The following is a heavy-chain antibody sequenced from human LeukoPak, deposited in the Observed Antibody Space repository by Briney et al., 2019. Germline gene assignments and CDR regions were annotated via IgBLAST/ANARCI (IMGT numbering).Heavy chain of an antibody. D-gene: IGHD6-13*01. CDR2: MNPNSGNT. Sequence: ASVKVSCKASGYTFTSYDINWVRQATGQGLEWMGRMNPNSGNTGYAQKFQGRVTMTRNTSISTAYMELSSLRSEDTAVYYCARRIAPGGWFDPWGQGTLVTVSS. V-gene: IGHV1-8*01. CDR3: ARRIAPGGWFDP. CDR1: GYTFTSYD. J-gene: IGHJ5*02.